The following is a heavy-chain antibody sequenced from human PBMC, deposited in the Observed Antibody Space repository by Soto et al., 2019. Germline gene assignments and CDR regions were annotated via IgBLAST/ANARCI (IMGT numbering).Heavy chain of an antibody. CDR1: GCSIISYY. Sequence: PSETLSLTCTVSGCSIISYYWSWIRQPPGKGLEWIGYIYYSGSTNYNPSLKSRVTMSVDTSKNQFSLKLTSVNTADTAIYYCTRGGDPYKTGHWGQGTLVTVSS. CDR2: IYYSGST. CDR3: TRGGDPYKTGH. D-gene: IGHD2-21*01. J-gene: IGHJ4*02. V-gene: IGHV4-59*01.